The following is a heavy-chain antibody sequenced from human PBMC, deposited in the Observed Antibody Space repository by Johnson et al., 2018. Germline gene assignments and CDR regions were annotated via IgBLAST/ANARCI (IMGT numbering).Heavy chain of an antibody. D-gene: IGHD2-2*01. CDR3: AKESQPVGDYQPPGAAVDYYYGMDV. Sequence: QVQLVESGGGLVKPGGSLRLSCVVSGFTFSSYSMHWVRQAPGKGLAWVAVISYDGSNKYYADSVKGRFTISSDNSKDTLYLQMNSLRAEDTAVYYCAKESQPVGDYQPPGAAVDYYYGMDVWGQGTTVTVSS. J-gene: IGHJ6*02. CDR1: GFTFSSYS. CDR2: ISYDGSNK. V-gene: IGHV3-30-3*01.